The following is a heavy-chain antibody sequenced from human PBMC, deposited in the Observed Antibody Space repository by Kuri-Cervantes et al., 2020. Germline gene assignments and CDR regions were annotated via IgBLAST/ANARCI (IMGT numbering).Heavy chain of an antibody. J-gene: IGHJ4*02. D-gene: IGHD4-11*01. Sequence: GESLKISCRTSGFTFSNYWMTWVRQAPGKGLEWVANINQHGSAKNYVDSVRGRLTISRDNAKNSLYLQLDSLRAEDAAVYYCSLTTKYYFDSWGQGTLVTVSS. CDR3: SLTTKYYFDS. CDR2: INQHGSAK. V-gene: IGHV3-7*03. CDR1: GFTFSNYW.